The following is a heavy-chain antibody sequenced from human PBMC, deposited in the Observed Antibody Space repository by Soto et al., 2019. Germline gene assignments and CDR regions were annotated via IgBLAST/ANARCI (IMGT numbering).Heavy chain of an antibody. CDR2: IYHSGST. CDR1: SGSISSSNW. Sequence: PSETLSLTCAVSSGSISSSNWWSWVRQPPGKGLEWTGEIYHSGSTNYNPSLKSRVTISVDTSKNQFSLKLSSVTAADTAVYYCARDSSNRSYLDYYYYMDVWGKGTTVTVSS. V-gene: IGHV4-4*02. CDR3: ARDSSNRSYLDYYYYMDV. J-gene: IGHJ6*03.